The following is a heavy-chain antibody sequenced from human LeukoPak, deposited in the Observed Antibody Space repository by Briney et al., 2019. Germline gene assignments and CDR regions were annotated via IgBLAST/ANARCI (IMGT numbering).Heavy chain of an antibody. CDR2: ISHDGSNT. J-gene: IGHJ3*02. CDR3: ARETVTNHDAFDI. D-gene: IGHD4-11*01. V-gene: IGHV3-30*03. CDR1: GFTFSNYG. Sequence: PGGSLRLSYAASGFTFSNYGIHWVRQAPGKGLKWVAVISHDGSNTYYGDSVKGRFTISRDNSKNTLDLQMNSLRAEDTAVYYCARETVTNHDAFDIWGQGAMVTVSS.